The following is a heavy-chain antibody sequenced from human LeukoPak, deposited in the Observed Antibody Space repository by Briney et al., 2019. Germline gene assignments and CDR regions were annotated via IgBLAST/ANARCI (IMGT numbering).Heavy chain of an antibody. CDR2: ISSSGSPI. J-gene: IGHJ4*02. CDR3: VLRGAVAAADF. CDR1: GFTFSGYS. V-gene: IGHV3-48*04. Sequence: GGSLRLSCVASGFTFSGYSMSWVRQAPGKGLEWVSYISSSGSPIYYADSVKGRFTISRDNAKNSLYLQMNSLRAEDTAIYYCVLRGAVAAADFWGQGTLVTVSS. D-gene: IGHD6-19*01.